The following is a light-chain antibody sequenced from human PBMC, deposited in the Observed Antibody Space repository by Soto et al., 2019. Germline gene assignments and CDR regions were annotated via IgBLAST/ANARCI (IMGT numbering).Light chain of an antibody. J-gene: IGLJ2*01. CDR3: SSYTSTSTLVI. V-gene: IGLV2-14*03. CDR1: SSDVGGYNY. CDR2: DVS. Sequence: QSVLTQPASVSGSPGQSITISCTGTSSDVGGYNYVAWYQRHPGKAPKVMIYDVSNRPSGVSNRFSGSKSGNTASLTISGLQAEDEADYYCSSYTSTSTLVIFGGGTKVTVL.